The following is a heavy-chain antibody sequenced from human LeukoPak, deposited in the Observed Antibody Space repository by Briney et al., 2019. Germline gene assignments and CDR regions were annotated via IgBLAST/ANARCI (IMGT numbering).Heavy chain of an antibody. D-gene: IGHD3-22*01. CDR3: ARGMFTYYYDSSGSKETPNYFDY. CDR1: GGSISSSSYY. V-gene: IGHV4-39*07. CDR2: IYYSGST. Sequence: SETLSLTCTVSGGSISSSSYYWGWLRQPPGKGLEWIGSIYYSGSTYYNPSLKSRVTISVDTSKNQFSLKLSSVTAADTAVYYCARGMFTYYYDSSGSKETPNYFDYWGQGTLVTVSS. J-gene: IGHJ4*02.